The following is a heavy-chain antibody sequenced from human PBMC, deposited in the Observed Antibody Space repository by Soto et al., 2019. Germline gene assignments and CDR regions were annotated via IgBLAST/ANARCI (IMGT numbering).Heavy chain of an antibody. V-gene: IGHV3-23*01. CDR1: GFTFSSYA. CDR2: ISGSGGST. D-gene: IGHD3-16*02. J-gene: IGHJ4*02. CDR3: AKDDRRSPKSYYFDY. Sequence: EVQLLESGGGLVQPGGSLRLSCAASGFTFSSYAMSWVRQAPGKGLEWVSAISGSGGSTYYADSVKGRSTITRDKSKNTLYLQMNSLRAEDTAVYYCAKDDRRSPKSYYFDYWGQGTLVTVSS.